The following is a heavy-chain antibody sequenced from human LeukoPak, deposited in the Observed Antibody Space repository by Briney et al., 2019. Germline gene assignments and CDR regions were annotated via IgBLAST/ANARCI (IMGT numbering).Heavy chain of an antibody. CDR1: GFTFSSYW. D-gene: IGHD6-6*01. CDR3: ARALDSGSSLDY. J-gene: IGHJ4*02. Sequence: GGSLRLSCAASGFTFSSYWMHWVRQAPGKGLVWVSRINSDGSTISYADSVKGRFTFSRDNAKNTLYLQMNSLGAEDTAVYYCARALDSGSSLDYWGQGILVTVSS. CDR2: INSDGSTI. V-gene: IGHV3-74*01.